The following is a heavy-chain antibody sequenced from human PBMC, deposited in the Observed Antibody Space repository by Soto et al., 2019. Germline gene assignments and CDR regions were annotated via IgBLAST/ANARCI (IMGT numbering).Heavy chain of an antibody. D-gene: IGHD4-4*01. Sequence: SETLFLTCTVSGGSISSYYWSWIRQPPGKGLEWIGYIYYSGSTNYNPSLKSRVTISVDTSKNQFSLKLSSVTAADTAVYYCARGSVTTVTPMGPSYYYYYMDVWGKGTTVTVSS. CDR1: GGSISSYY. CDR2: IYYSGST. CDR3: ARGSVTTVTPMGPSYYYYYMDV. V-gene: IGHV4-59*01. J-gene: IGHJ6*03.